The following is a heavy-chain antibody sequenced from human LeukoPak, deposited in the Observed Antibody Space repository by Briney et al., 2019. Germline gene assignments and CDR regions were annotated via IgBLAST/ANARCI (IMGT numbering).Heavy chain of an antibody. CDR3: ARFSGRN. J-gene: IGHJ4*02. CDR2: IRQDGGET. CDR1: GLTFSRDW. D-gene: IGHD2-15*01. V-gene: IGHV3-7*01. Sequence: GGSLRLSCEASGLTFSRDWMGWVRQAPGKGLEWVANIRQDGGETYYGDSVKGRFIISRDNAKNSLYLQMGSLRAEDTAVYYCARFSGRNWGQGTLVTVSS.